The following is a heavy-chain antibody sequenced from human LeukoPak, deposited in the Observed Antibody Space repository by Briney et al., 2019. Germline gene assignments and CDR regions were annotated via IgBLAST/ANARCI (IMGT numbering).Heavy chain of an antibody. CDR2: IYSGGST. V-gene: IGHV3-53*01. D-gene: IGHD6-13*01. J-gene: IGHJ4*02. CDR3: ASMYSSSWYGFSFDY. Sequence: PGGSLRLSCAASGFTVSSNYMSWVRQAPGKGLEWVSVIYSGGSTYYADSVKGRFTISRDNSKNTLYLQMNSLRAEDTAVYYCASMYSSSWYGFSFDYWGQGTLVTVSS. CDR1: GFTVSSNY.